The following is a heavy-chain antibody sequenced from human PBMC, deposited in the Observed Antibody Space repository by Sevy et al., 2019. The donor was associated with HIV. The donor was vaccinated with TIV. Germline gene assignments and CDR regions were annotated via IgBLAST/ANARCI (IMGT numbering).Heavy chain of an antibody. CDR1: GYPFTSFG. CDR3: AKDRGYCSGGRCYIQV. J-gene: IGHJ1*01. Sequence: ASGKVSCKGSGYPFTSFGISWVRQAPGQGLEWMGWINTNNGNANYAQKYQGRVTMTRDTSTSTAYMELRSLRSDDTAVYYCAKDRGYCSGGRCYIQVWGQGTLVTVSS. V-gene: IGHV1-18*01. D-gene: IGHD2-15*01. CDR2: INTNNGNA.